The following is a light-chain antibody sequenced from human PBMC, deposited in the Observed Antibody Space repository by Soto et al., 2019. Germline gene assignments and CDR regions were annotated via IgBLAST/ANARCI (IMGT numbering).Light chain of an antibody. CDR2: DAY. V-gene: IGKV3-11*01. J-gene: IGKJ1*01. CDR3: LQRSNWLWT. Sequence: EIVLPQSPATLSLSPGERATLSCRVSQSVSSYLAWYHQIPGQAPRLLIYDAYNRATGIPARFRGSGSGTDFTLTISSLEPEDFAVYYCLQRSNWLWTFGQGTKVEIK. CDR1: QSVSSY.